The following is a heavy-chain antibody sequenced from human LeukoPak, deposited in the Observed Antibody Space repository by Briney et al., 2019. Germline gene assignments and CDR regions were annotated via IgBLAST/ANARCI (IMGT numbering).Heavy chain of an antibody. CDR3: ARGPVRDYSNY. CDR1: GVSLSSGGYY. V-gene: IGHV4-31*03. J-gene: IGHJ4*02. Sequence: TLSLTCTVSGVSLSSGGYYWSWIRQHPGKGLEWIGYIDYSGSTYYNPSLKSRLTISLDTSSNQFSLKLNSVTAADTAVYYCARGPVRDYSNYWGQGTLVTVSS. D-gene: IGHD4-11*01. CDR2: IDYSGST.